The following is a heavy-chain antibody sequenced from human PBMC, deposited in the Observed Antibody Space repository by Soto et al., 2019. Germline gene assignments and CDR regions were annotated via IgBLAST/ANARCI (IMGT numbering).Heavy chain of an antibody. Sequence: GASVKVSCKASGYTFTSYGISWVRQAPGQGLEWMGWISAYNGNTNYAQKLQGRVTMTTDTSTSTAYMELRSLRSDDTAVYYCARDRGRYSYGYSIGDNYMDCWGKGTTVTVSS. CDR2: ISAYNGNT. D-gene: IGHD5-18*01. V-gene: IGHV1-18*01. CDR1: GYTFTSYG. J-gene: IGHJ6*03. CDR3: ARDRGRYSYGYSIGDNYMDC.